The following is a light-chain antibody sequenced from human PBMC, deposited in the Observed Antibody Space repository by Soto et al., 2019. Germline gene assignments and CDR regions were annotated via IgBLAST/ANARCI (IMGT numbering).Light chain of an antibody. V-gene: IGLV1-51*01. J-gene: IGLJ1*01. CDR1: SSNIENYY. CDR3: GTRDNSLGRV. Sequence: QSALTQPPSVSAAPGQKVTISCSGSSSNIENYYVSWYQHLPGTAPKLLIFDNNKRPSGIPDRFSGSKSGTSATLGITGLQTGDEADYYCGTRDNSLGRVFGTGTKVTVL. CDR2: DNN.